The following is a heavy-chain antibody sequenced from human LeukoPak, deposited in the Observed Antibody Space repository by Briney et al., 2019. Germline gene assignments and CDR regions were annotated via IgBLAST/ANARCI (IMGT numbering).Heavy chain of an antibody. CDR3: ARGPRYYGSGSYYS. V-gene: IGHV4-30-2*01. D-gene: IGHD3-10*01. Sequence: SETLSLTCAVSGGSISSGGYSWSWIRQPPGKGLEWIGYIYHSGSTYYNPSLKSRVTISVDRSKNQFSLKLSSVTAADTAVYYCARGPRYYGSGSYYSWGQGTLVTVSS. J-gene: IGHJ4*02. CDR1: GGSISSGGYS. CDR2: IYHSGST.